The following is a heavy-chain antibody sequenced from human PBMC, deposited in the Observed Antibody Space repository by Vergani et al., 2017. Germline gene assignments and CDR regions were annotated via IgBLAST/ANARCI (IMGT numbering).Heavy chain of an antibody. V-gene: IGHV3-9*01. Sequence: EVQLVESGGGLVQPGRSLRLSCAASGFTFDDYAMQWVRQAPGKGLEWVSGISWNSGSIGYGDSVKGRFTISRDNAKNSLYLQMNSLRAEDTALYYCAKDMIAVAGYYFDYWGQGTLVTVSS. J-gene: IGHJ4*02. CDR2: ISWNSGSI. CDR1: GFTFDDYA. CDR3: AKDMIAVAGYYFDY. D-gene: IGHD6-19*01.